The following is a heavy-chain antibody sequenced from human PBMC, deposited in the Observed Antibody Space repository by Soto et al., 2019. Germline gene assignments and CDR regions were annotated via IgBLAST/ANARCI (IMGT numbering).Heavy chain of an antibody. V-gene: IGHV1-69*01. CDR1: GGTFSSYA. CDR3: ARDRIIGAADGTWVRYGMDV. Sequence: QVQLVQSGAEVKKPGSSVKVSCKASGGTFSSYAISWMRQAPGQGLEWMGGIIPIFGTANYAQKFQGRVTITAEESTNTGYMELSSLRSEDTAVYYAARDRIIGAADGTWVRYGMDVWGQVTTVTVS. J-gene: IGHJ6*02. D-gene: IGHD6-13*01. CDR2: IIPIFGTA.